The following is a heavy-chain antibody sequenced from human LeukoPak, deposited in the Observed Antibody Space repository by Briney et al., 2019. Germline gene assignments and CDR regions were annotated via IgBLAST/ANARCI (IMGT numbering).Heavy chain of an antibody. CDR3: ARVWSGYDLYYYYMDV. J-gene: IGHJ6*03. D-gene: IGHD5-12*01. CDR1: GFTVSSNY. V-gene: IGHV3-66*02. CDR2: IYSGGST. Sequence: GGSLRLSCAASGFTVSSNYMSWVRQAPGKGLEWVSVIYSGGSTYYADSVKGRFTISRDNYKNTLYLQMNSLRAEDTAVYYCARVWSGYDLYYYYMDVWGKGTTVTVSS.